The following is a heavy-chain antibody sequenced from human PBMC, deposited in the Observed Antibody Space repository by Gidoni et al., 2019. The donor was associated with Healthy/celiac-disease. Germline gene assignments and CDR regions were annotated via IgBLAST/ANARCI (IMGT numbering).Heavy chain of an antibody. J-gene: IGHJ4*02. CDR3: ARGRGYSSSSDYDY. D-gene: IGHD6-6*01. V-gene: IGHV3-33*01. CDR1: GFTFSSYG. Sequence: QVQLVESGGGVVQPGRSLRLSCAASGFTFSSYGMHWVRQAPGKGLEWVAVIWYDGSNKYYADSVKGPFTISRDNSKNTLYLQMNSLRAEDTAVYYCARGRGYSSSSDYDYWGQGTLVTVSS. CDR2: IWYDGSNK.